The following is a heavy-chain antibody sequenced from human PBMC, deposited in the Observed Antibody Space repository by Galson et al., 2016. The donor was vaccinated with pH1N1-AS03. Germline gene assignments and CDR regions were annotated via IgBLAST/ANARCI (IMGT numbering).Heavy chain of an antibody. CDR3: ARHTGTAAGFFYYGMDV. J-gene: IGHJ6*02. CDR2: IDWDDGK. Sequence: PALVKPTQTLTLTCTFSGFSLNTGGMCVSWVRQPPGKALEWLGLIDWDDGKYYNSSLETRLTISKDTSNNQVVLTMTNMDPVDTATYYCARHTGTAAGFFYYGMDVWGQGTTVTVSS. D-gene: IGHD1-14*01. V-gene: IGHV2-70*20. CDR1: GFSLNTGGMC.